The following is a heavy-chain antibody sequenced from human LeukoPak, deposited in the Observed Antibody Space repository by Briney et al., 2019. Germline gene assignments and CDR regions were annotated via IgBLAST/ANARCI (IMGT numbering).Heavy chain of an antibody. D-gene: IGHD2/OR15-2a*01. Sequence: PGGSLRLSCAASGFTFSSYWMHWVRQAPGKGLVWVSRVNSDGTTTTYADSARGRFTISRDNAKNTLYLQMNSLRAEDTAVYYCTSFRGGDFPPVWGQGTLVTVSS. J-gene: IGHJ4*02. CDR2: VNSDGTTT. CDR1: GFTFSSYW. CDR3: TSFRGGDFPPV. V-gene: IGHV3-74*01.